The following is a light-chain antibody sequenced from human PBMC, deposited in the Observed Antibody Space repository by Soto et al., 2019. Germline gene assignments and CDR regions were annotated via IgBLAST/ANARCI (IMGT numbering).Light chain of an antibody. J-gene: IGLJ1*01. Sequence: QSALTQSASVSGSPGQSITISCTGTSSDVGGYNYVSWYQQYPGKAPKLMIYGVTNRPSGVSNRFSGSKTGNTASLIISGLQAEDEAYYYCFSHRGGDSHVFGTGTKLTVL. CDR2: GVT. V-gene: IGLV2-14*01. CDR1: SSDVGGYNY. CDR3: FSHRGGDSHV.